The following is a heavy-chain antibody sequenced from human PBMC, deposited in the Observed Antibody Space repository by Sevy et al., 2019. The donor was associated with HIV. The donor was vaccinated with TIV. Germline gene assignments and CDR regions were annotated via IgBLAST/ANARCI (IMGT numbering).Heavy chain of an antibody. V-gene: IGHV3-74*01. CDR3: GREMISMVPGVPEAFDI. J-gene: IGHJ3*02. CDR1: GFTFGNYW. Sequence: GGSLRLSCAASGFTFGNYWMHWVRQAPGKGLVWISRINNDGSNTNYADSVKGRFTTSRDNAKNTLYLQMNSLRAEDTAVYYCGREMISMVPGVPEAFDIWGQGTMVTVSS. CDR2: INNDGSNT. D-gene: IGHD3-10*01.